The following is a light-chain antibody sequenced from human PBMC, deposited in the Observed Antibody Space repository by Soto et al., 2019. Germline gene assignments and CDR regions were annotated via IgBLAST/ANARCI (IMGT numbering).Light chain of an antibody. CDR2: AVS. CDR1: SSDIGSYDH. V-gene: IGLV2-14*01. CDR3: ISFTYRQSYV. J-gene: IGLJ1*01. Sequence: QSALTQPASVSGSPGQSITISCSGTSSDIGSYDHVAWYQQFPGKSPKLMLYAVSDRPSGFSDRFSGSKSGITASLTISGLQTEDEADYYLISFTYRQSYVFGTVTKLTVL.